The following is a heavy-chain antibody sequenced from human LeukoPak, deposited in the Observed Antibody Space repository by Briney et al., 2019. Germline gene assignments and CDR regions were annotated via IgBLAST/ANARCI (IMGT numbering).Heavy chain of an antibody. CDR3: ARRGESTSYGDYRFDY. D-gene: IGHD4-17*01. Sequence: GGSLRLSCAASGFTFSNYAMSWVRQAPGRGLEWVSAISGSSGLTYYADSVKGRFTISRDNSKNTLFLQMNSLRAEDTAVYYCARRGESTSYGDYRFDYWGQGTLVAVSS. CDR1: GFTFSNYA. V-gene: IGHV3-23*01. CDR2: ISGSSGLT. J-gene: IGHJ4*02.